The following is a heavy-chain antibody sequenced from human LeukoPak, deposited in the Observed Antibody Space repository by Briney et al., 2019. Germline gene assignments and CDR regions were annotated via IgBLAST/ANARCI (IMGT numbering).Heavy chain of an antibody. CDR2: MNPNSGKT. J-gene: IGHJ4*02. CDR3: ATLDENTNSYDSSGSSRDY. D-gene: IGHD3-22*01. V-gene: IGHV1-8*01. Sequence: ASVKVSCKASGYTFTSYDINWVGQATGQGREWMGGMNPNSGKTGYAQKFQGRVTMTRHTSISTASMELTSLRSEDTAVYYCATLDENTNSYDSSGSSRDYWGQGTLVTVSS. CDR1: GYTFTSYD.